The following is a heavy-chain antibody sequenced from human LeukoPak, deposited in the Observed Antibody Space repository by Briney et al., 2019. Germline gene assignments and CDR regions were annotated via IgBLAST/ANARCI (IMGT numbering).Heavy chain of an antibody. CDR2: IFYSGTT. CDR1: GGSIGNYY. J-gene: IGHJ4*02. CDR3: TRGIFYGSGTYHQYYFDY. V-gene: IGHV4-59*01. Sequence: PSETLSLTCTVSGGSIGNYYWSWIRQTPGKGLEWIGYIFYSGTTYYSPSLKSRVTISLDTPNNQFSLRLSSLTAADTAVYYCTRGIFYGSGTYHQYYFDYWGQGTLVAVSS. D-gene: IGHD3-10*01.